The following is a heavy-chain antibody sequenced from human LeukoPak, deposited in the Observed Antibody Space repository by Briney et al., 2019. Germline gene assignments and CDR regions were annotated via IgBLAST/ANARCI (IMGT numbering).Heavy chain of an antibody. D-gene: IGHD2-2*01. CDR1: GFTFSSYA. CDR2: ISYDGTNK. CDR3: ARDTVLLPAAGAFDI. V-gene: IGHV3-30-3*01. Sequence: PGGSLRLSCAASGFTFSSYAMHWVRQAPGKGLKWVAVISYDGTNKYYADSVKGRFTISRDNSKNTLYLQMNSLRAEDTAVYYCARDTVLLPAAGAFDIWGQGTMVTVSS. J-gene: IGHJ3*02.